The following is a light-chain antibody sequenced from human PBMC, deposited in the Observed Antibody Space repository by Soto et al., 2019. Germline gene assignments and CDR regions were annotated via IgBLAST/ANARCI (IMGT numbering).Light chain of an antibody. V-gene: IGKV3-20*01. Sequence: VLTQSPGTLSLSPGERATLSCRASQSFTSNYLAWYQQKPGQTPRLLIYGASTRATGIPDRFSGSGSGIDFTLTISRLEPEDFAVYYCQQYGSSPRTFGQGTKVEIK. CDR2: GAS. J-gene: IGKJ1*01. CDR3: QQYGSSPRT. CDR1: QSFTSNY.